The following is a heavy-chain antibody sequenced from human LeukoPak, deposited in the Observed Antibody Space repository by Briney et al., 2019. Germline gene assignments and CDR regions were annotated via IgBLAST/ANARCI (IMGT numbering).Heavy chain of an antibody. Sequence: GGSLRLSRAASGFTFSSYAMSWVRQAPGKGLEWVSGISDSGDITYCADSVKGRFTISRDNSKKPLYVQMNSLRVEDTAVYYCAKDRRGGSYYAATLDVWGQGTMVTVSS. CDR1: GFTFSSYA. CDR2: ISDSGDIT. D-gene: IGHD1-26*01. V-gene: IGHV3-23*01. CDR3: AKDRRGGSYYAATLDV. J-gene: IGHJ3*01.